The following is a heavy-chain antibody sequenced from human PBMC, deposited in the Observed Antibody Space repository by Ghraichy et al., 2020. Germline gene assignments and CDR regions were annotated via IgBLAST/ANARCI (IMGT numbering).Heavy chain of an antibody. Sequence: SETLSLTCAVYGGSFSGYYWSWIRQPPGKGLEWIGEINHSGSTNYNPSLKSRVTISVDTSKNQFPLKLSSVTAADTAVYYCARGRYGDYWDFDYWGQGTLVTVSS. D-gene: IGHD4-17*01. CDR3: ARGRYGDYWDFDY. CDR2: INHSGST. V-gene: IGHV4-34*01. CDR1: GGSFSGYY. J-gene: IGHJ4*02.